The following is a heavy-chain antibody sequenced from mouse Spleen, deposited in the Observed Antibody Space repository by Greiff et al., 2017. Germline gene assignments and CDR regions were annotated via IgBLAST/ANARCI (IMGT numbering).Heavy chain of an antibody. V-gene: IGHV1-55*01. CDR1: GYTFTSYW. CDR2: IYPGSGST. Sequence: QVQLQQPGAELVKPGASVKMSCKASGYTFTSYWITWVKQRPGQGLEWIGDIYPGSGSTNYNEKFKSKATLTVDTSSSTAYMQLSSLTSEDSAVYYCARRVGRLWYFDVWGAGTTVTVSS. J-gene: IGHJ1*01. D-gene: IGHD1-1*02. CDR3: ARRVGRLWYFDV.